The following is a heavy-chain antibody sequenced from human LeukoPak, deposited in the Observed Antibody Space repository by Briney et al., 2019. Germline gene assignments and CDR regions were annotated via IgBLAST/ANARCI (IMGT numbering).Heavy chain of an antibody. CDR3: ARGDWTVTTIIIRQ. V-gene: IGHV3-30*04. D-gene: IGHD4-17*01. Sequence: GRSLRLSCAASGFTFSSYAMHWVRQAPGKGLEWVAVISYDGSNKYYADSVKGRFTISRDNSKNTLYLQMNSLRAEDTAVYYCARGDWTVTTIIIRQWGQGTLVTVSS. CDR1: GFTFSSYA. J-gene: IGHJ4*02. CDR2: ISYDGSNK.